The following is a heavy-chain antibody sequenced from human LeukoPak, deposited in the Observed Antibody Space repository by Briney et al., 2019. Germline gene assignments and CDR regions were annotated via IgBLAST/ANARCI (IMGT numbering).Heavy chain of an antibody. Sequence: GGSLRLSCAASGFTFSSYWMHWVRQAPGKGLVWVSRINSDGSSTSYADSVKGRFTISRDNAKNSLYLQMNSLRAEDTAVYYCARVGARQILEYWGQGTLVTVSS. CDR1: GFTFSSYW. J-gene: IGHJ4*02. V-gene: IGHV3-74*01. CDR2: INSDGSST. CDR3: ARVGARQILEY. D-gene: IGHD4-17*01.